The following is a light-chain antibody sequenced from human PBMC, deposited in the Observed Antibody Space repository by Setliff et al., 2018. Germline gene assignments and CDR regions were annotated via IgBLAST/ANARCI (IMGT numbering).Light chain of an antibody. CDR1: YSDIGGHDR. Sequence: QSALAQPPSVSGSPGQSVTISCTGTYSDIGGHDRVSWYQQPPGAAPKLIIYEVFHRPSGVPVRFSGSKSGTTASLTISGLQAEDEADYFCGSYTGTSTPYVFGTGTKVTVL. V-gene: IGLV2-18*02. J-gene: IGLJ1*01. CDR3: GSYTGTSTPYV. CDR2: EVF.